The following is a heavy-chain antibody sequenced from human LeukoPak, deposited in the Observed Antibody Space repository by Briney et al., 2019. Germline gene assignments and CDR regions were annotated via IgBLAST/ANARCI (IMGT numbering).Heavy chain of an antibody. J-gene: IGHJ4*02. D-gene: IGHD2-15*01. CDR1: GYTFTSYG. CDR3: ARDQSVVAATPCDY. CDR2: ISAYNGNT. V-gene: IGHV1-18*01. Sequence: ASVKVSCKASGYTFTSYGISWVRQAPGQGLEWMGWISAYNGNTNYAQKLQGRVTMTTDTSTSTAYMELRSLRSDDTAVYYCARDQSVVAATPCDYWGQGTLVTVSS.